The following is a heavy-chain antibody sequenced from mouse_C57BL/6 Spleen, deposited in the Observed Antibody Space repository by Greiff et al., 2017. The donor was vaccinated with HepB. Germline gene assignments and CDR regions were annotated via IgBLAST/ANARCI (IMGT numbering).Heavy chain of an antibody. Sequence: EVQLVESGGGLVKPGGSLKLSCAASGFTFSDYGMHWVRQAPEKGLEWVAYISSGSSTIYYADTVKGRFTISRDNAKNTLFLQMTSLRSEDTAMYYCARPGLTGRGYAMDYWGQGTSVTVSS. CDR2: ISSGSSTI. D-gene: IGHD4-1*01. CDR1: GFTFSDYG. CDR3: ARPGLTGRGYAMDY. J-gene: IGHJ4*01. V-gene: IGHV5-17*01.